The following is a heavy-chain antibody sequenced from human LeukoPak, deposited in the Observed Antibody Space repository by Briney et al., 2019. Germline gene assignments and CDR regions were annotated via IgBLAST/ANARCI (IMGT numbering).Heavy chain of an antibody. J-gene: IGHJ4*02. CDR3: ARDSWESGLDYFDY. Sequence: GGSLRLSCAASGFTFSSYWMSWVRQAPGKGLEWVANINEDGSDKYYVDSVKGRFTISRDNAKNTLYLQMNSLRAEDTAVYYCARDSWESGLDYFDYWGQGTLVTVSS. V-gene: IGHV3-7*01. CDR1: GFTFSSYW. D-gene: IGHD1-26*01. CDR2: INEDGSDK.